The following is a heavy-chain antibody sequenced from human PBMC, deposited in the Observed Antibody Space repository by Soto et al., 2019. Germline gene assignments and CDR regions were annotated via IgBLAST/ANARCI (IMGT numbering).Heavy chain of an antibody. Sequence: SMKHSWHGSAYSFTSYWSCSVTQRPGKVLEWMGIIYPGDSDTRYSASFQGQVTISADKSISTAYLQWSSLKASDTAMYYCARTESGYSYGFADVCGQGTTVTVSS. V-gene: IGHV5-51*01. CDR1: AYSFTSYW. CDR3: ARTESGYSYGFADV. J-gene: IGHJ6*02. CDR2: IYPGDSDT. D-gene: IGHD5-18*01.